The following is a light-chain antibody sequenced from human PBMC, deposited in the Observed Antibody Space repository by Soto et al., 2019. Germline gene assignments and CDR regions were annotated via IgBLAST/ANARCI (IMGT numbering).Light chain of an antibody. CDR3: QQYGSSPLT. V-gene: IGKV3-20*01. J-gene: IGKJ4*01. CDR2: GAS. CDR1: QSVSSSY. Sequence: EIVLTQSPGTLSLSPGERATLSCRASQSVSSSYLAWYQQKPGQAPRLLIYGASSRATGIPDRFSGSGSGTDFTLNSRLEPEDFAVYYCQQYGSSPLTFGGGTKVEIK.